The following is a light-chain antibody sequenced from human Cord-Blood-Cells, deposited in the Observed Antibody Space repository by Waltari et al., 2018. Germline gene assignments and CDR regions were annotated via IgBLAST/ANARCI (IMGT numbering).Light chain of an antibody. CDR1: ALPKKY. CDR2: KDS. Sequence: SYELTQPPSVSVSLGQMARITCSGAALPKKYAYWYQQKPGQFPVLVIYKDSERPSGIPGRFSGSSSGTIVTLTISGVQAEDEADYYCLSADSSGTWVFGGGTKLTVL. CDR3: LSADSSGTWV. V-gene: IGLV3-16*01. J-gene: IGLJ3*02.